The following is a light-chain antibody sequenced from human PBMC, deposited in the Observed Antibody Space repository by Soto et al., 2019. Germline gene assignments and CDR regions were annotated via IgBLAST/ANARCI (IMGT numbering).Light chain of an antibody. CDR1: RNLSSD. CDR3: QHSHCTLPYT. CDR2: RAS. V-gene: IGKV1-39*01. J-gene: IGKJ2*01. Sequence: IQVYLSAAAVSSSNGDRVTRRCRVSRNLSSDLNWDRQKPGKAPELLIYRASALQNGVPSRFSGAGSATDFNLTISILQPEDFETSTYQHSHCTLPYTFGHGTKVDI.